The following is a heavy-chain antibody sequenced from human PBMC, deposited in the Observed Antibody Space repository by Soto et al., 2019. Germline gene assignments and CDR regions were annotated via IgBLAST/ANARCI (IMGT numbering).Heavy chain of an antibody. CDR3: ARAEAGYCISTSCFNWFDP. Sequence: PSETLSLTCAVSGGSISSGGYSWSWIRQPPGKGLEWIGYIYHSGSTYYNPSLKSRVTISVDRSKNQFSLKLSSVTAADTAVYYCARAEAGYCISTSCFNWFDPWGQGTLVTAPQ. J-gene: IGHJ5*02. CDR1: GGSISSGGYS. D-gene: IGHD2-2*01. V-gene: IGHV4-30-2*01. CDR2: IYHSGST.